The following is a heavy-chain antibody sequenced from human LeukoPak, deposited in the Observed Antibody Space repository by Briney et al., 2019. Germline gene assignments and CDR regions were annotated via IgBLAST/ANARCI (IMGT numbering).Heavy chain of an antibody. Sequence: SGTLSLTCAVYGGSFSGYYWSWIRQPPGKGLEWVGFIYYSGSTNYNPSLKSRVTISVDTSKNQFSLKLSSVTAADTAVYYCARDRCGGDCYSRWFDPWGQGTLVTVSS. CDR3: ARDRCGGDCYSRWFDP. V-gene: IGHV4-59*01. CDR2: IYYSGST. J-gene: IGHJ5*02. CDR1: GGSFSGYY. D-gene: IGHD2-21*02.